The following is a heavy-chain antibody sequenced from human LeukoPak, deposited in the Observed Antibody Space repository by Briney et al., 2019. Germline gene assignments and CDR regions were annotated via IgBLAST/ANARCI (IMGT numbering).Heavy chain of an antibody. CDR1: GFTFDDYA. D-gene: IGHD2-15*01. CDR3: AKDAGYCSGGSCYSDYYYMDV. J-gene: IGHJ6*03. CDR2: ISWDGGST. Sequence: GGSLRLSCAASGFTFDDYAMHWVRQAPGKGLEWVSLISWDGGSTYYADSVKGRFTISRDNSKNSLYLQMNSLRAEDTALYYCAKDAGYCSGGSCYSDYYYMDVWGKGTTVTVSS. V-gene: IGHV3-43D*03.